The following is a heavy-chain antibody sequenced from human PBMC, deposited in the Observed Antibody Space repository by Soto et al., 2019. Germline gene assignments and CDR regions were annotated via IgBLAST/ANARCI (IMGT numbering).Heavy chain of an antibody. D-gene: IGHD2-2*01. V-gene: IGHV1-2*04. CDR1: GYTFTGYY. CDR3: ARDLGYCISTSCYATTSFDY. J-gene: IGHJ4*02. CDR2: INPNSGGT. Sequence: ASVKVSCKASGYTFTGYYMHWVRQAPGQGLEWMGWINPNSGGTNYAQKFQGWVTMTRDTSISTAYMELSRLRSDDTAVYYCARDLGYCISTSCYATTSFDYWGQGTLVTVS.